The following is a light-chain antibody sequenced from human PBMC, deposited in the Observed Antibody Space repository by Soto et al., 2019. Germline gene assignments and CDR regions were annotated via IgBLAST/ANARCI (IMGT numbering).Light chain of an antibody. CDR3: QQNYRATPWT. Sequence: DIQMTQSPSSLSASVGDRITITCRASQSISRYLNWYQHKPGKAPKLLINAASSLERGVPSRFSGGGCGTDFTLNISSLQPDDFATCYCQQNYRATPWTFGQGTKVAVK. J-gene: IGKJ1*01. CDR1: QSISRY. CDR2: AAS. V-gene: IGKV1-39*01.